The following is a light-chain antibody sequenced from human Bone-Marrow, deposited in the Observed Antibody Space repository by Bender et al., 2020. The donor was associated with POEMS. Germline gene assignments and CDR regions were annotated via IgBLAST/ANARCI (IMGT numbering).Light chain of an antibody. V-gene: IGLV2-14*03. CDR3: SSYTSDYTQRL. J-gene: IGLJ3*02. CDR1: SSDIGGNNY. Sequence: QSALTQPASVSGSPGQSITISCTGISSDIGGNNYVSWYQQHPGKATKLMIYDVSNRPSGVSSRFSGSKSGNTASLTISGLQAEDEADYYCSSYTSDYTQRLFGGGTKLTVL. CDR2: DVS.